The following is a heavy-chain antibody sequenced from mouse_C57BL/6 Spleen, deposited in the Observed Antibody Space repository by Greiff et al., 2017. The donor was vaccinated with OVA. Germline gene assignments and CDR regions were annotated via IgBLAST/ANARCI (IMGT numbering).Heavy chain of an antibody. CDR2: IDPEDGET. D-gene: IGHD2-13*01. Sequence: EVQLQQSGAELVKPGASVKLSCTASGFTIKDSYMHWVKQRTEQGLEWIGRIDPEDGETNYAPKFQGKATITADTSSNTAYLPLSSLTSEDAADYACARWASDWAMDDWGKGTSVTVSS. J-gene: IGHJ4*01. CDR3: ARWASDWAMDD. V-gene: IGHV14-2*01. CDR1: GFTIKDSY.